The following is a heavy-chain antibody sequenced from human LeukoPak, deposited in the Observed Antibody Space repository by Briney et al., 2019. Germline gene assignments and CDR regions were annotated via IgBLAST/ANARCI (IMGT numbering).Heavy chain of an antibody. CDR2: INWNGDLT. Sequence: PGESLRLSCAASGFNFYDYGMSWVRQAPGKGLEWVSGINWNGDLTDYGDSVKGRFTISRDNARNSLFLQMNSLRAEDTALYYCARDTTVHVVPVAGFDFWGQGALVTVSS. V-gene: IGHV3-20*04. J-gene: IGHJ4*02. D-gene: IGHD2-8*02. CDR3: ARDTTVHVVPVAGFDF. CDR1: GFNFYDYG.